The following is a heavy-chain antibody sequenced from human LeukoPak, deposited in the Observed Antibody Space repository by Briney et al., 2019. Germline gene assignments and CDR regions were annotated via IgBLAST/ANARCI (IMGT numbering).Heavy chain of an antibody. V-gene: IGHV3-74*01. Sequence: PGGSVRLSCAASGFTFSSYWMHWVRQAPGKGLVWVSRINSDGSSTSYADSVKGRFTISRDNAKNTLYLQMNSLRAEDTAVYYCARPYYYDSSGYYIDYWGQGTLVTVSS. D-gene: IGHD3-22*01. CDR3: ARPYYYDSSGYYIDY. CDR2: INSDGSST. CDR1: GFTFSSYW. J-gene: IGHJ4*02.